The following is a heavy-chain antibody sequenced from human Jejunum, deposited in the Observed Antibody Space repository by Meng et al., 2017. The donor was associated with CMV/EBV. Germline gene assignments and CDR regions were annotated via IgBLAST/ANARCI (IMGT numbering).Heavy chain of an antibody. CDR3: AINEIVIGVKNAMDV. D-gene: IGHD3-22*01. CDR2: IKPTGGYT. CDR1: YSVNDYY. J-gene: IGHJ6*01. Sequence: YSVNDYYMNWVRKATGEGLEWMGKIKPTGGYTYYKEKYEGRITMTKDASTRKIYMELTSVTREDTALYFSAINEIVIGVKNAMDVWGQGTAVTVSS. V-gene: IGHV1-46*02.